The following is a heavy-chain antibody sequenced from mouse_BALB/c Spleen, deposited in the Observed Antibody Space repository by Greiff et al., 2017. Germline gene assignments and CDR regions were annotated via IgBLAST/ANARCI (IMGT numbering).Heavy chain of an antibody. CDR1: GFTFSSYA. CDR3: ARGDYYGGYYMDY. Sequence: EVKLMASGGGLVKPGGSLKLSCAASGFTFSSYAMSWVRQSPEKRLEWVAEISSGGSYTYYPDTVTGRFTISRDNAKNTLYLERSSLRSEDTAMYYCARGDYYGGYYMDYWGQGTTLTVSS. V-gene: IGHV5-9-4*01. D-gene: IGHD1-1*01. J-gene: IGHJ2*01. CDR2: ISSGGSYT.